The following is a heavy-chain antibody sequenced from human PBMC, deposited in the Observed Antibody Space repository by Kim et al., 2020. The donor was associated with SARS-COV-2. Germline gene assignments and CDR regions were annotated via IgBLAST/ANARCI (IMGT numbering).Heavy chain of an antibody. CDR2: ISYDGSNK. CDR1: GFTFSSYG. D-gene: IGHD2-2*01. CDR3: AKGGVVVPVYYFDY. Sequence: GGSLRLSCAASGFTFSSYGMHWVRQAPGKGLEWVAVISYDGSNKYYADSVKGRFTISRDNSKNTLYLQMNSLRAEDTAVYYCAKGGVVVPVYYFDYWGQG. J-gene: IGHJ4*02. V-gene: IGHV3-30*18.